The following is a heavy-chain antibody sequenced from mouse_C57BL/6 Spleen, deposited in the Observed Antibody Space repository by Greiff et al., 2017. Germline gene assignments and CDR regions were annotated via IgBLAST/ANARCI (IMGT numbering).Heavy chain of an antibody. CDR2: IHPSDSDT. Sequence: QVQLQQPGAELVKPGASVNVSCKASGYTFTSYWMHWVKPRPGQGLEWIGRIHPSDSDTNYNQKFKGKATLTVDKSSSTAYMQLSSLTSEDSAVYYCAHTTVVDYAMDYWGQGTSVTVSS. J-gene: IGHJ4*01. V-gene: IGHV1-74*01. CDR1: GYTFTSYW. CDR3: AHTTVVDYAMDY. D-gene: IGHD1-1*01.